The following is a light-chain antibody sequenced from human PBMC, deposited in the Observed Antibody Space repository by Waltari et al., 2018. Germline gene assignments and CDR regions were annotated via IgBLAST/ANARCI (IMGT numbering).Light chain of an antibody. CDR1: SSDIGSYTF. Sequence: QSALTQPASVSGSPGQSITISCTGTSSDIGSYTFLSWHQKHPGKAPKVMIYDVNNRPSGVSSRFSGSKSGNTASLTISGLQAEDEADYYCSSYTTGSTRYVFGSGTKVTVL. CDR2: DVN. J-gene: IGLJ1*01. CDR3: SSYTTGSTRYV. V-gene: IGLV2-14*03.